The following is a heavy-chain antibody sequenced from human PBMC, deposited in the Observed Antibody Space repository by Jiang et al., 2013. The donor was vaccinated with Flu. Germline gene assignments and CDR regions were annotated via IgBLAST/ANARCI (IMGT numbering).Heavy chain of an antibody. J-gene: IGHJ4*02. V-gene: IGHV1-2*04. CDR3: ARDKSVDGSGSPLYYFDY. CDR1: GYTFTGYY. CDR2: INPNSGGT. D-gene: IGHD3-10*01. Sequence: VQLVESGAEVKKPGASVKVSCKASGYTFTGYYMHWVRQAPGQGLEWMGWINPNSGGTNYAQKFQGWVTMTRDTSISTAYMELSGLRSDDTAVYYCARDKSVDGSGSPLYYFDYWGQGTLVTVSS.